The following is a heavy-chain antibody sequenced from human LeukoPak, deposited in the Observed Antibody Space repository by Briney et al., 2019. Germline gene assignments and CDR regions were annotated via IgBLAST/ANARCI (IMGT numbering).Heavy chain of an antibody. J-gene: IGHJ3*02. D-gene: IGHD6-13*01. CDR2: IYYSGST. Sequence: KPSETLSLTCTVSGGSISSYYWSWIRQPPGKGLEWIGYIYYSGSTDYNPSLKSRVTISVDTSKNQFSLKLSSVTAADTAVYYCARSIAAAPGSFDIWGQGTMVTVSS. CDR1: GGSISSYY. V-gene: IGHV4-59*01. CDR3: ARSIAAAPGSFDI.